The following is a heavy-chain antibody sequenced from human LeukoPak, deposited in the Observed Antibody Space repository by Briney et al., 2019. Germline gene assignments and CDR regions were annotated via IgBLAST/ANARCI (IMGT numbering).Heavy chain of an antibody. CDR1: GYTFTSYG. J-gene: IGHJ3*02. CDR2: ISAYNGNT. Sequence: ASVTVSCKASGYTFTSYGISWVRQAPGQGLEWMGWISAYNGNTNYAQKLQGRVTMTTDTSTSTAYMELRSLRSEDTAVYYCAREGLLYDSSGYEGAFDIWGQGTMVTVSS. CDR3: AREGLLYDSSGYEGAFDI. D-gene: IGHD3-22*01. V-gene: IGHV1-18*01.